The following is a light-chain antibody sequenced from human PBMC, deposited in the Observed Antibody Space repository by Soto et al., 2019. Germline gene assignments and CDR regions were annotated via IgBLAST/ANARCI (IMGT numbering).Light chain of an antibody. J-gene: IGKJ1*01. Sequence: DIQMTQSPSTLSASVGDRVTITCRASQSISSSLAWYHQKPGKAPKVLIYEASNLESGVPSRFSGSGSGTEFTLTITSLQPDDFATYYCQHHNSYPLTFGPGTKVEIK. CDR1: QSISSS. CDR3: QHHNSYPLT. CDR2: EAS. V-gene: IGKV1-5*03.